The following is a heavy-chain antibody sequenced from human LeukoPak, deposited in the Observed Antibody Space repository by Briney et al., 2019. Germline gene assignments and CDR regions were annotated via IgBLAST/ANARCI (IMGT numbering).Heavy chain of an antibody. Sequence: GGSLRLSCAASGFTFSSYSMTWVRQAPGKGLEWVSVISGRGGTYYADSVKGRFIISRDNSENMLYLQMNSLGADDTALYYCARGGLRSTPLDYWGQGTLVTVSS. D-gene: IGHD4-17*01. CDR2: ISGRGGT. V-gene: IGHV3-23*01. J-gene: IGHJ4*03. CDR1: GFTFSSYS. CDR3: ARGGLRSTPLDY.